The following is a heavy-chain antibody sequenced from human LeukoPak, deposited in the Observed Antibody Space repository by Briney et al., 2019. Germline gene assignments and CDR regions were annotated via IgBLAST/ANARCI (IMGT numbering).Heavy chain of an antibody. Sequence: ASVTISCKTSGYTFSDYYMHWVRQAPGQGLEWMGWLRGDSGDTGSPQKFKCRGTMTRDTATNTAHMQLSRLTYDDTAMYFCARVRGNSCDYWGQGTLVTVSS. V-gene: IGHV1-2*02. CDR1: GYTFSDYY. J-gene: IGHJ4*02. CDR3: ARVRGNSCDY. D-gene: IGHD6-13*01. CDR2: LRGDSGDT.